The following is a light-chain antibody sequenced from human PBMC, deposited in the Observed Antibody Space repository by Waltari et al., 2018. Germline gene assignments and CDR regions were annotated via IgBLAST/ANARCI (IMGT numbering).Light chain of an antibody. Sequence: WYLLKSGQPPLWVIDQDNKRPSGSPERFSGSNSGNAATLTVSGTQSVDEADYYCQAWDTSAAVVFGGGTKLTVL. V-gene: IGLV3-1*01. CDR2: QDN. CDR3: QAWDTSAAVV. J-gene: IGLJ2*01.